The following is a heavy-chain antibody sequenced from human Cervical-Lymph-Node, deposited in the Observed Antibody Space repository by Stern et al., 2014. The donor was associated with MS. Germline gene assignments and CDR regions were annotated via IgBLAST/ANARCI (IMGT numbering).Heavy chain of an antibody. D-gene: IGHD5-12*01. CDR2: ISSSSSYI. CDR1: GFPFSNYS. V-gene: IGHV3-21*01. CDR3: TNSGYDSFRLIDY. J-gene: IGHJ4*02. Sequence: EVQLVQSGGGLVKPGGSLRLSCAASGFPFSNYSMNWVRQAPGKGLAWVSFISSSSSYIYYADSVKGRFTISRDNAKNSLFLQMNSLRAEDTAVYYCTNSGYDSFRLIDYWGQGALVTVSS.